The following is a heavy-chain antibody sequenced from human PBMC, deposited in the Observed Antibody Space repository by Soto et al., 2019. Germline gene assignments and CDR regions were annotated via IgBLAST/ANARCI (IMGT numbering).Heavy chain of an antibody. V-gene: IGHV1-3*01. CDR2: INAGNGNT. J-gene: IGHJ3*01. CDR3: SSALGVVTAVGRHAFHL. CDR1: GYTFTSYA. Sequence: QVQLVQPGAEVKKPGASVKVSCKASGYTFTSYAMHWVRHAPGQRLERMGWINAGNGNTKYSQKFQGRVTITRDTSASTAYMDVSSLRSEDTAVYYWSSALGVVTAVGRHAFHLWGQGTIVTVSS. D-gene: IGHD2-21*02.